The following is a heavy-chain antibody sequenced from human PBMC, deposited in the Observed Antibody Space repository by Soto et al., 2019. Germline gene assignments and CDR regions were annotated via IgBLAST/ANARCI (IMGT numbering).Heavy chain of an antibody. CDR1: GGTFSRHA. D-gene: IGHD3-22*01. Sequence: QMQLVQSGAEVRKPGSSVKVSCKASGGTFSRHAISWVRQAPGQGLEWMGGIIPIFGTANHAQKFRGRVTIIADEFTGTVYLEMSSLRSEDKGMYYCGRGWGYDSNDYYYAYWGQGTLVIVSS. CDR3: GRGWGYDSNDYYYAY. J-gene: IGHJ4*02. CDR2: IIPIFGTA. V-gene: IGHV1-69*01.